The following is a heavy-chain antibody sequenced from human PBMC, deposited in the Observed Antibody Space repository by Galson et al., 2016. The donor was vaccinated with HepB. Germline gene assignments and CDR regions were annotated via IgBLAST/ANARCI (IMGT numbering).Heavy chain of an antibody. CDR3: ARDYRHCGADPM. CDR1: GFAFNTYW. Sequence: SLRLSCAASGFAFNTYWMSWVRHAPGKGLEWVANIKQDASEKYYVDSVKGRFTISSHNAKNSLYLQMNSLTADDTAVYYCARDYRHCGADPMGAQGTLVTVSS. J-gene: IGHJ4*02. CDR2: IKQDASEK. D-gene: IGHD2-21*02. V-gene: IGHV3-7*01.